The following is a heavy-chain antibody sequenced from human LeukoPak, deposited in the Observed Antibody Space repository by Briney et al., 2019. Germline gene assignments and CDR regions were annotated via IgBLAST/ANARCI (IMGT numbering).Heavy chain of an antibody. CDR1: GFTFNDYY. CDR2: INIGGTNT. V-gene: IGHV3-11*01. CDR3: ATDGAGFDT. J-gene: IGHJ5*02. Sequence: GGSLRLSCAASGFTFNDYYKSWIRQAPGKGLEWPSYINIGGTNTHYADSVKGRFTISRDNAKKSLYLEMNNRRAEDTAVYYCATDGAGFDTWGQGVLVTVSS.